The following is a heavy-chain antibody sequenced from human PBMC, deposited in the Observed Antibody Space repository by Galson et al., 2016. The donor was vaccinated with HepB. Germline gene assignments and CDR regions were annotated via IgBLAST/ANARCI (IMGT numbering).Heavy chain of an antibody. CDR1: GGSISSDGYY. J-gene: IGHJ4*02. CDR2: IYYSGTT. D-gene: IGHD3-10*01. Sequence: TLSLTCTVSGGSISSDGYYWSWIRQHPGKGLEWIGYIYYSGTTYYNPSLKSLVTISVDTSKNQFSLNLRSVTAADTAVYYCARVFGGGHYFDSWGQGTLVTVSS. V-gene: IGHV4-31*01. CDR3: ARVFGGGHYFDS.